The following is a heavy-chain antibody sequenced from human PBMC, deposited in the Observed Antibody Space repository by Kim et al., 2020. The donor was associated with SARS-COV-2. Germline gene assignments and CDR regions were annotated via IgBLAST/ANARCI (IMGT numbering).Heavy chain of an antibody. Sequence: GGSLRLSCVPSGITFRNYGMHWVRQAPGKGLEWVAFIWYDASNQYYADSVKGRFTISRDNSRNTVYLQMNSLRAEDTALYYCAGDKNVGTNYGLFDPWGQGTLVIVSS. D-gene: IGHD3-10*01. CDR3: AGDKNVGTNYGLFDP. V-gene: IGHV3-33*01. CDR1: GITFRNYG. CDR2: IWYDASNQ. J-gene: IGHJ5*02.